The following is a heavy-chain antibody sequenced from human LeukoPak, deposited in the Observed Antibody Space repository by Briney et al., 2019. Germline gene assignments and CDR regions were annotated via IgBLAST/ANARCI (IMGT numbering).Heavy chain of an antibody. D-gene: IGHD4-17*01. CDR3: ARLKDAVTIFDC. J-gene: IGHJ5*01. CDR1: GFTFSNYW. V-gene: IGHV3-7*01. CDR2: IKEDGSDK. Sequence: GGSLRLSCVVSGFTFSNYWMSWVRQAPGKGLEWVASIKEDGSDKYYVDSVEGRFTISRDNTKNSLFVQMSSLRAEDTAVYYCARLKDAVTIFDCWGQGILVTVSS.